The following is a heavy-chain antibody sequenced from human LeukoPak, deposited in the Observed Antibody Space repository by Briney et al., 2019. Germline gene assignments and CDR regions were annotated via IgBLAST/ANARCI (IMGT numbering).Heavy chain of an antibody. CDR2: IYYSGST. D-gene: IGHD1-1*01. V-gene: IGHV4-61*01. J-gene: IGHJ4*02. CDR1: GGSVSSGSYY. Sequence: SETLSLTCTVSGGSVSSGSYYWTWIRQPPGKGLEYIGYIYYSGSTNHNPSLKSRVTISVDTSKNQFSLKLSSVTAADTAVYYCARGRYTFDYWGQGTLVTVSS. CDR3: ARGRYTFDY.